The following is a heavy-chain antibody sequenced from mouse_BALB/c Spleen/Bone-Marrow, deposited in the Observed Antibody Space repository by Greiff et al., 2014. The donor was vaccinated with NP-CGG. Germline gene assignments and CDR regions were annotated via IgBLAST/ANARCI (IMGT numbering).Heavy chain of an antibody. CDR2: ILPGSGST. CDR3: ARFYYGNPTGYFDY. J-gene: IGHJ2*01. CDR1: GYTFSSYW. Sequence: QVQLQQSGAELMKPGASMKISCKATGYTFSSYWIEWVKQRPGHGLEWIGEILPGSGSTNYNEQFKGKATFTADASSSTAYMELSSLTSEDSAVNYCARFYYGNPTGYFDYWGQGTTLTVSS. V-gene: IGHV1-9*01. D-gene: IGHD2-1*01.